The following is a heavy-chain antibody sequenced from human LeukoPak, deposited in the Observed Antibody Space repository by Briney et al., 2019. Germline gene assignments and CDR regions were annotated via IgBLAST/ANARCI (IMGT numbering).Heavy chain of an antibody. J-gene: IGHJ3*02. Sequence: GGSLRLSCAASGFTFSSCAMHWVRQAPGKGLEWVAVISYDGSNKYYADSVKGRFTISRDNSKNTLYLQMNSLRAEDTAVYYCARRVHCSSTSCYGIDAFDIWGQGTMVTVSS. CDR1: GFTFSSCA. CDR3: ARRVHCSSTSCYGIDAFDI. V-gene: IGHV3-30*04. D-gene: IGHD2-2*01. CDR2: ISYDGSNK.